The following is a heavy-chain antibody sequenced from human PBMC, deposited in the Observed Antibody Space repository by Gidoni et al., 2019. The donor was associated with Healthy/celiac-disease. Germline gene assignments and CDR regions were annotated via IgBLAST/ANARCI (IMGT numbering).Heavy chain of an antibody. CDR2: ISSSSSTI. D-gene: IGHD2-15*01. CDR1: GFTFSSYS. CDR3: ARDDVVVAATYYYYYGMDV. V-gene: IGHV3-48*02. J-gene: IGHJ6*02. Sequence: EVQLVESGGGLVQPGGSLRLSCAASGFTFSSYSMNWVRQAPGKGLEWVSYISSSSSTIYYADSVKGRFTISRDNAKNSLYLQMNSLRDEDTAVYYCARDDVVVAATYYYYYGMDVWGQGTTVTVSS.